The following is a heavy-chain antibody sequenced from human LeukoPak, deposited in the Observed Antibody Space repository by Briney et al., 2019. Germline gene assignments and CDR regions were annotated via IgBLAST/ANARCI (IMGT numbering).Heavy chain of an antibody. J-gene: IGHJ4*02. Sequence: ASVKVSCKGSGGTFSSYAISWVRQAPGQGLEWMGWISAYNGNTNYAQKLQGRVTMTTDTSTSTAYMELRSLRSDDTAVYYCARDPTPDYWGQGTLVTVSS. CDR3: ARDPTPDY. CDR1: GGTFSSYA. CDR2: ISAYNGNT. V-gene: IGHV1-18*01.